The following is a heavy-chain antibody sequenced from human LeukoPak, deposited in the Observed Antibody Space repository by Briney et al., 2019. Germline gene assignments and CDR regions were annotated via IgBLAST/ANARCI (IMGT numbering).Heavy chain of an antibody. CDR2: IYYSGST. CDR3: ARDNGAFEGTGTGSFDY. CDR1: GGSISSYY. Sequence: PSETLSLTCTVSGGSISSYYWSWIRQPPGKGLEWIGYIYYSGSTNYNPSLKSRVTISVDTSKNQFSLKLSSVTAADTAVYYCARDNGAFEGTGTGSFDYWGQGTLVTVSS. D-gene: IGHD1-7*01. V-gene: IGHV4-59*01. J-gene: IGHJ4*02.